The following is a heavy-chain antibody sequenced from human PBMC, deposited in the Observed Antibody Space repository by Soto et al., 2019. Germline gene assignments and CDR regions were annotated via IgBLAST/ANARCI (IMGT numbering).Heavy chain of an antibody. Sequence: EVQLVESGGGLVKPGGSLRLSCAASGFTFSSYSMNWVRQAPGKGLEWVSSISSSSSYIYYADSVKGRFTISRDNAKNSLYLQMHSLRAEDTAVYYCAREGGGGWFLMDAVDIWGQGTMVTVSS. V-gene: IGHV3-21*01. D-gene: IGHD6-19*01. CDR2: ISSSSSYI. CDR1: GFTFSSYS. J-gene: IGHJ3*02. CDR3: AREGGGGWFLMDAVDI.